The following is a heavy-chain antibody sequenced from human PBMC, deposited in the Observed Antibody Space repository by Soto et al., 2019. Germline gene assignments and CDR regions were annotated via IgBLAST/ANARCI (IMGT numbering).Heavy chain of an antibody. CDR1: GYTFTSYG. D-gene: IGHD3-22*01. CDR3: ARDGHSGGYFYCSGMDV. CDR2: ISAYNGNT. J-gene: IGHJ6*02. Sequence: ASVKVSCKASGYTFTSYGISWVRQAPGQGLEWMGWISAYNGNTNYAQKLQGRVTMTTDTSTSTAYMELRSLRSDDTAVYYCARDGHSGGYFYCSGMDVWGQGTTVTVSS. V-gene: IGHV1-18*04.